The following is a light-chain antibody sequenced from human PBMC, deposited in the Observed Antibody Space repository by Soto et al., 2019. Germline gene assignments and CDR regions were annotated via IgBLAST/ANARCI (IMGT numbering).Light chain of an antibody. CDR3: QQSYSTPRT. CDR1: QSIRSY. J-gene: IGKJ1*01. V-gene: IGKV1-39*01. Sequence: DIQMTQSPSSLSASVGDRVTITCRASQSIRSYLNWYQQKPGKAPKLLIYAASSLQSGVPSRFSGSGSGTDFNLTISSLQPEDFATYYCQQSYSTPRTFGQGTKVEIK. CDR2: AAS.